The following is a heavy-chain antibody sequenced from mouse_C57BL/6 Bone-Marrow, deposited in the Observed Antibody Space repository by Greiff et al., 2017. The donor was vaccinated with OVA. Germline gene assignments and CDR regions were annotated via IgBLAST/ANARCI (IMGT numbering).Heavy chain of an antibody. CDR2: INYDGSST. V-gene: IGHV5-16*01. Sequence: EVQLQESEGGLVQPGSSMKLSCTASGFTFSDYYMAWVRQVPEKGLEWVANINYDGSSTYYLDSLKSRFIISRDNAKNILYLQMSSLKSEDTATYYCARDDGNYGFAYWGQGTLVTVSA. CDR3: ARDDGNYGFAY. J-gene: IGHJ3*01. CDR1: GFTFSDYY. D-gene: IGHD2-1*01.